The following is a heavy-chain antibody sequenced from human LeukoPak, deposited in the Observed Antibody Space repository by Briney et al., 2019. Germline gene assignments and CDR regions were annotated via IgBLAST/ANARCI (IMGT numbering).Heavy chain of an antibody. J-gene: IGHJ4*02. CDR2: IYYSGST. Sequence: PSETLSLTCTVSSGSISSSSYYWGWIRQPPGKGLEWIGYIYYSGSTNYNPSLKSRVTISVDTSKNQFSLKLSSVTAADTAVYYCARAENYYDSSGYYLYFDYWGQGTLVTVSS. CDR3: ARAENYYDSSGYYLYFDY. V-gene: IGHV4-61*05. D-gene: IGHD3-22*01. CDR1: SGSISSSSYY.